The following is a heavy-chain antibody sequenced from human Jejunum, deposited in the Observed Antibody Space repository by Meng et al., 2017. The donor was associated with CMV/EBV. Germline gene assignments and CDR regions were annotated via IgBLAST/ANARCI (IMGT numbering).Heavy chain of an antibody. Sequence: FTFSNYAIHWVRQAPGKGLEWVEVISYHGDNIYYEDSVRGRFTISRDNSKNTLYLQINSLRAEDTAMYYCARDRRGGGGIIIDAFDIWGQGTLVTVSS. J-gene: IGHJ3*02. CDR2: ISYHGDNI. CDR1: FTFSNYA. CDR3: ARDRRGGGGIIIDAFDI. V-gene: IGHV3-30-3*01. D-gene: IGHD3-10*01.